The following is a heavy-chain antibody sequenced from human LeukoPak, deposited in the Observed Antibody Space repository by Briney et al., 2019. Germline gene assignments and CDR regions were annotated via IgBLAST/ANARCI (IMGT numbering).Heavy chain of an antibody. J-gene: IGHJ1*01. D-gene: IGHD3-16*01. Sequence: GGSLRPSCAASGMTFSDHWMHWVRQVPGKGLVWVSLIKADGRTTIYADSVKGRFTISRDNGKSTLYLQMNSLRAEDTAIYYCTTGPSYGYEWWGQGTVVTVSS. V-gene: IGHV3-74*01. CDR2: IKADGRTT. CDR3: TTGPSYGYEW. CDR1: GMTFSDHW.